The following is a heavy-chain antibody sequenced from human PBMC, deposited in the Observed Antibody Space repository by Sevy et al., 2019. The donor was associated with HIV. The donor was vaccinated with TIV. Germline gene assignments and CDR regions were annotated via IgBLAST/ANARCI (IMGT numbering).Heavy chain of an antibody. J-gene: IGHJ4*02. D-gene: IGHD1-26*01. CDR2: ISYDGSSK. V-gene: IGHV3-30*18. Sequence: GGSLRLSCAASGFIFSSYGMHWVRQAPGKGLEWVTIISYDGSSKYYAASVKGRFTISRDNSENILYLQMNSLRTDDTAVYYCVKGGVTWELLDYWGQGTLVTVSS. CDR1: GFIFSSYG. CDR3: VKGGVTWELLDY.